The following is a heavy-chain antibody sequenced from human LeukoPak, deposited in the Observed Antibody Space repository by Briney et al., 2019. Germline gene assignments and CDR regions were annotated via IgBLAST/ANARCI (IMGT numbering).Heavy chain of an antibody. CDR2: INPSGGST. J-gene: IGHJ4*02. D-gene: IGHD2-2*01. CDR1: GYTFTIYY. V-gene: IGHV1-46*01. CDR3: ARAGDCSSTSCEGAIDY. Sequence: ASVNVSFKASGYTFTIYYMHWVRQAPGQGLEWMGIINPSGGSTSYAQKFQGRVTMTRDTSTSTVYMELSSLRSEDTAVYYCARAGDCSSTSCEGAIDYWGQGTLVTVSS.